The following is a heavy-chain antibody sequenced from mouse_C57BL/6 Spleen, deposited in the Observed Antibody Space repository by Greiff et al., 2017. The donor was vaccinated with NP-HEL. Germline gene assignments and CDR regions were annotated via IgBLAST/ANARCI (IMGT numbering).Heavy chain of an antibody. CDR1: GYTFTDYY. D-gene: IGHD2-4*01. J-gene: IGHJ1*03. Sequence: QVQLQQSGAELVRPGASVKLSCKASGYTFTDYYINWVKQRPGQGLEWIARIYPGSGNTYYNEKFKGKATITADTSSNTAYLQLSSLTSEDTAIYYCAREDYDVWYFDVWGTGTTVTVSS. CDR2: IYPGSGNT. V-gene: IGHV1-76*01. CDR3: AREDYDVWYFDV.